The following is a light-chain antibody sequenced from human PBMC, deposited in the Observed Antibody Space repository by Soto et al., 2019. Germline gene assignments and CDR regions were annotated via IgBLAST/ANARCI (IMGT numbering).Light chain of an antibody. CDR2: DAS. CDR3: LQDYNYPRT. CDR1: QVITNN. V-gene: IGKV1-6*01. Sequence: AIQMTQSPSSLSASKGDRVTITCRASQVITNNVGWYQQKPGKAPKLLIYDASNLQSGVPSRFSGSGSGREFTLTISSLQPEDFATYYCLQDYNYPRTFGQGTKVDIK. J-gene: IGKJ1*01.